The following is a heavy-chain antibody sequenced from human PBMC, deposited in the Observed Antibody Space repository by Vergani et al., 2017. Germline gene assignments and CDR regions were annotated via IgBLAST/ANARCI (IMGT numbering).Heavy chain of an antibody. D-gene: IGHD6-19*01. CDR2: INPNSGGT. V-gene: IGHV1-2*02. J-gene: IGHJ4*02. CDR1: GYTFTNYD. Sequence: QVQLVQSGAEVKKPGASVKVSCKASGYTFTNYDIYWVRQATGQGLEWMGWINPNSGGTNYAQKFQGRVTMTRDTSISTAYMELSRLRSDDTAVYYCARAQWLVPYFDYWGQGTLATVSS. CDR3: ARAQWLVPYFDY.